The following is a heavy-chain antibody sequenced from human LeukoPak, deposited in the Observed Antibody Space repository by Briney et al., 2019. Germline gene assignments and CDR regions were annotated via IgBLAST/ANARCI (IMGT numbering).Heavy chain of an antibody. CDR1: GYSISSGYY. V-gene: IGHV4-38-2*01. J-gene: IGHJ4*02. Sequence: KPSETLSLTCAVSGYSISSGYYWGWIRQPPGKGLEWIGSIYYSGSTYYNPSLKSRVTISVDTSKNQFSLKLSSVTAADTAVYYCARPYGDYETYFDYWGQGTLVTVSS. D-gene: IGHD4-17*01. CDR3: ARPYGDYETYFDY. CDR2: IYYSGST.